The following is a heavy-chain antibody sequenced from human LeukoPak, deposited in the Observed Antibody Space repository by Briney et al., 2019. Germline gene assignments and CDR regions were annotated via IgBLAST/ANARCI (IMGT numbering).Heavy chain of an antibody. Sequence: PGGSLRLSCAASGFIFNSYAMSWVRQAPGKGVEWVSVIGGGGGSTYYADSVKGRFTISRDNSKNTLYLQMNSLRAEDTAVYYCAKDLRAFDFWSGYASSGGFDYWGQGTLVTVSS. CDR1: GFIFNSYA. CDR2: IGGGGGST. J-gene: IGHJ4*02. V-gene: IGHV3-23*01. D-gene: IGHD3-3*01. CDR3: AKDLRAFDFWSGYASSGGFDY.